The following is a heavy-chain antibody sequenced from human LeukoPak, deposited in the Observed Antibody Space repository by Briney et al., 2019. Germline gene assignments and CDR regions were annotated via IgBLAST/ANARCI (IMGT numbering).Heavy chain of an antibody. CDR1: GFTFSNYA. CDR2: ITSAGAT. Sequence: GGSLRLSCAASGFTFSNYAMTWVRQAPGKGLEWVSVITSAGATFYGNSVKGRFTVSRDNSKNTLYLQMNSLRAEDTAIYYCAKRGVTYGPFDSWGQGTLVTVSS. D-gene: IGHD2-8*02. V-gene: IGHV3-23*01. CDR3: AKRGVTYGPFDS. J-gene: IGHJ4*02.